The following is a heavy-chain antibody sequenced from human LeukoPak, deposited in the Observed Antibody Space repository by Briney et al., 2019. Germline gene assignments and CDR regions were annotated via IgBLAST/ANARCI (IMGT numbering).Heavy chain of an antibody. J-gene: IGHJ6*03. V-gene: IGHV3-73*01. CDR1: GFTFSGSA. D-gene: IGHD3-16*01. Sequence: GGSLRLSCAASGFTFSGSAMHWVRQASGKGLEWVGRIRSKANSYATAYAASVKGRFIISRDDSKNTAYLQMNSLKTEDTAVYYCVGDYYMDVWGKGTTVTISS. CDR3: VGDYYMDV. CDR2: IRSKANSYAT.